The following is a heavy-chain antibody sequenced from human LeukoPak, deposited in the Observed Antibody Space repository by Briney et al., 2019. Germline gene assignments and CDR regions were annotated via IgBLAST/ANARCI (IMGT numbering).Heavy chain of an antibody. CDR3: AGVYYYYYYYMDV. CDR1: GYSISSGYY. Sequence: SETLSLPCAVSGYSISSGYYWGWIRQPPGKGLERIGSIYHSGSTYYNPSLKSRVTISVDTSKNQFSLKLSSVTAADTAVYYCAGVYYYYYYYMDVWGKGTTVTVSS. V-gene: IGHV4-38-2*01. CDR2: IYHSGST. J-gene: IGHJ6*03.